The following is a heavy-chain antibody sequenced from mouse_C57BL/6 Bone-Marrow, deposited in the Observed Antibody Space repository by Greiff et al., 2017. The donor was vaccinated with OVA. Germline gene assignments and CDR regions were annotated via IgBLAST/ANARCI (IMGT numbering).Heavy chain of an antibody. V-gene: IGHV1-26*01. D-gene: IGHD2-4*01. CDR3: ARSEIYYDYDGPFDY. CDR1: GYTFTDYY. J-gene: IGHJ2*01. Sequence: VQLQQSGPELVKPGASVKISCKASGYTFTDYYMNWVKQSHGKSLEWIGDINPNNGGTSYTQKFKGKATLTVDKSSSTAYMELRRLTSEDSAVYYCARSEIYYDYDGPFDYWGEGTTLTVSS. CDR2: INPNNGGT.